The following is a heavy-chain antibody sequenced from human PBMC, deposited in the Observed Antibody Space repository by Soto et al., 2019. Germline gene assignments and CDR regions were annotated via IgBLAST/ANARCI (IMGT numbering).Heavy chain of an antibody. D-gene: IGHD7-27*01. CDR1: GGSFSGYY. CDR3: ARGPGESRWGLRRPSRYFDY. J-gene: IGHJ4*02. CDR2: INHSGST. V-gene: IGHV4-34*01. Sequence: QVQLQQWGAGLLKPSETLSLTCAVYGGSFSGYYWSWIRQPPGKGLEWIGEINHSGSTNYNPSLKSRVTIPVDPAKTPFSLKLSSVTAAHTAVYDGARGPGESRWGLRRPSRYFDYWGQGTLVTVSS.